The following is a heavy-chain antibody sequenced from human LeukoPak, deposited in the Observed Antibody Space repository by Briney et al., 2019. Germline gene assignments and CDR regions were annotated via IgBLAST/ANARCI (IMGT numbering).Heavy chain of an antibody. CDR1: GGTFNSYA. D-gene: IGHD1-26*01. V-gene: IGHV1-69*13. CDR2: IIPIFGTP. CDR3: ARDNKWELFALDY. J-gene: IGHJ4*02. Sequence: SVKVSCTASGGTFNSYAISWVRQAPGQGLEWMGGIIPIFGTPKYAQKYQGRVTVTADESTSTAYMELSSLTSEDTAVYYCARDNKWELFALDYWGQGTLVTVSS.